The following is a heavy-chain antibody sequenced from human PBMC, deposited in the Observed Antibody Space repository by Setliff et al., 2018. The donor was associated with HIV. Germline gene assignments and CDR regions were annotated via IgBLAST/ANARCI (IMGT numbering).Heavy chain of an antibody. CDR2: IYYSGRT. V-gene: IGHV4-39*07. CDR3: ARVPLYCSGGKCFSISAFHI. D-gene: IGHD2-15*01. CDR1: SGSMTSTGYY. Sequence: SETLSLTCTVSSGSMTSTGYYWGWIRQPPGRGLEWIGSIYYSGRTYYKPSLESRVTISIDTSKNQFSLKLSSVTAADTAVYYCARVPLYCSGGKCFSISAFHIWGQGTTVTVSS. J-gene: IGHJ3*02.